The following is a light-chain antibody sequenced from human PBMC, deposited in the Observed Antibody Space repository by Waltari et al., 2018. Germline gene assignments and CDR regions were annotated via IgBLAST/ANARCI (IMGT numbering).Light chain of an antibody. CDR1: ESLLSPTNNINS. CDR3: QQYFRGPIS. Sequence: DIVMTQSPDSLAVSLCERATITCHSSESLLSPTNNINSFAWYQHRPGQPPRLLIYLTSTRESGVPDRFSGSGSGTDFTLTISSLQTEDVATYFCQQYFRGPISFGPGTKLEMK. V-gene: IGKV4-1*01. J-gene: IGKJ3*01. CDR2: LTS.